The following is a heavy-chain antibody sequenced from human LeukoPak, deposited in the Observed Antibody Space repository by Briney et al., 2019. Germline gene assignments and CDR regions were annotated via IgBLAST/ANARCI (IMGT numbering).Heavy chain of an antibody. CDR1: GFTFSNYW. J-gene: IGHJ4*02. D-gene: IGHD1-26*01. V-gene: IGHV3-7*01. CDR3: ASEVGATGDY. Sequence: GGSLRLSCSASGFTFSNYWMSWVRQAPGKGLEWVANKKQDESEKYYVDSVKGRFTISRDNSKNTLYLQMNSLRAEDTAVYYCASEVGATGDYWGQGTLVTVSS. CDR2: KKQDESEK.